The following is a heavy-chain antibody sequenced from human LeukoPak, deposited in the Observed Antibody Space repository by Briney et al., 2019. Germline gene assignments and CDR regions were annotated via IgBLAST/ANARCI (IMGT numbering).Heavy chain of an antibody. Sequence: GGSLRLSCAASGFPFSGYAMSWVSQAPGKGLEWVSSISTTGGNTYYAESVKGRFTISRDNSKNTVFLQMSSLRAEDTALYYCAKGGGEDFDHWGQGALVTVSS. J-gene: IGHJ4*02. CDR2: ISTTGGNT. D-gene: IGHD3-10*01. CDR1: GFPFSGYA. V-gene: IGHV3-23*01. CDR3: AKGGGEDFDH.